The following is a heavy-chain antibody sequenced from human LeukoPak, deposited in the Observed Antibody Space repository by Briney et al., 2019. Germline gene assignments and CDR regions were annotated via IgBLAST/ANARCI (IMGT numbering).Heavy chain of an antibody. CDR3: ARGLVPKYSSGWLASGY. D-gene: IGHD6-19*01. CDR1: GYTFTSYG. CDR2: ISAYNGNT. Sequence: GASVKVSCKASGYTFTSYGISWVRQAPGQGLEWMGWISAYNGNTNYAQKLQGRVTMTTDTSTSTAYMELRSLRSDDTAVYYCARGLVPKYSSGWLASGYWGQGTLVTVSS. V-gene: IGHV1-18*04. J-gene: IGHJ4*02.